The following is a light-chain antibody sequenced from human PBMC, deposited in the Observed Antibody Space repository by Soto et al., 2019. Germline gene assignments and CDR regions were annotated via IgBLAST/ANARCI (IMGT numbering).Light chain of an antibody. CDR1: QSVGSD. Sequence: EIVMTQSPATLSVSPGERATLSCRASQSVGSDLAWYQQKPGQAPRLVIYDIFTRATGVPTRISGSGSGTEFHLPLSHLQFEGFGVYSCQQDNQWAIHFGGGTKVDIK. CDR2: DIF. J-gene: IGKJ4*01. V-gene: IGKV3D-15*01. CDR3: QQDNQWAIH.